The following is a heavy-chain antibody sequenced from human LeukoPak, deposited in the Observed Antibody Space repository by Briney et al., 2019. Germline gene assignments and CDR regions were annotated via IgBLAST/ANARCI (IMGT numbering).Heavy chain of an antibody. J-gene: IGHJ4*02. Sequence: SETLSFTCTVSGGSISSHYWSWIRQPPGKGLEWIGYIYYSGSTNYNPSLKSRVTISVDTSKNQFSLKLSSVTAADTAVYYCARARYYDFWSGYHGYDYFDYWGQGTLVTVSS. CDR2: IYYSGST. V-gene: IGHV4-59*11. D-gene: IGHD3-3*01. CDR1: GGSISSHY. CDR3: ARARYYDFWSGYHGYDYFDY.